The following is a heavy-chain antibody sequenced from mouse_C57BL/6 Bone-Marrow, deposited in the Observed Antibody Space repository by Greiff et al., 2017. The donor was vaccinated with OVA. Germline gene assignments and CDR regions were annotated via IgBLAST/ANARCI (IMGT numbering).Heavy chain of an antibody. J-gene: IGHJ1*03. CDR3: ARYSRYFDV. CDR1: GYAFTNYL. CDR2: INPGSGGT. V-gene: IGHV1-54*01. Sequence: QVQLQQSGAELVRPGPSVKVSCKASGYAFTNYLIEWVKQRPGQGLEWIGVINPGSGGTNYNEKFKGKATLTADKSSSTAYMQLSSLTSEDSAVYFCARYSRYFDVWGTGTTVTVSS.